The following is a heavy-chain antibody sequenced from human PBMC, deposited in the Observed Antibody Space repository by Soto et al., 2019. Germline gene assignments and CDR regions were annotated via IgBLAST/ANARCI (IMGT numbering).Heavy chain of an antibody. D-gene: IGHD3-22*01. V-gene: IGHV1-69*13. J-gene: IGHJ4*02. Sequence: SVKVSCKTSGGTFSSYAISWVRQAPGQGLEWMGGIVPIVDTATYAQKFQGRVTITADESTSTAYMELSRLRSDDTAVYYCARLASMYYYDSSGYYYDYWGQGTLVTVSS. CDR1: GGTFSSYA. CDR3: ARLASMYYYDSSGYYYDY. CDR2: IVPIVDTA.